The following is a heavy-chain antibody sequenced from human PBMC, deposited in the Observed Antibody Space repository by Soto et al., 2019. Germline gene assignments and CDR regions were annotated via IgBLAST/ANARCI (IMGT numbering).Heavy chain of an antibody. Sequence: SQTLSLTCAISGDGVSSNSAAWNWIRQPPSRGLEWLGRTYYRSKWYNDYAVSVKSRITINPDTSKNQLSLQLNSVSPEDTAMYYCAREEAAAGRWSGMDVWGQGTTVTVSS. J-gene: IGHJ6*02. CDR3: AREEAAAGRWSGMDV. CDR2: TYYRSKWYN. CDR1: GDGVSSNSAA. V-gene: IGHV6-1*01. D-gene: IGHD6-13*01.